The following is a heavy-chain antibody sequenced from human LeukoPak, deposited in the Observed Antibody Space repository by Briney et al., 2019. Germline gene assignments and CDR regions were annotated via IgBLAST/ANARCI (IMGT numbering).Heavy chain of an antibody. CDR2: IKSKTDGGTT. CDR1: GFTFSNAW. V-gene: IGHV3-15*01. Sequence: GGSLRLSCAASGFTFSNAWMSWVRQAPGKGLEWVGRIKSKTDGGTTDYAAPVKGRFTISRDNSKNTLYLQMNSLRAEDTAVYYCAKDRAGVTGSSGVYYYYYGMDVWGQGTTVTVSS. CDR3: AKDRAGVTGSSGVYYYYYGMDV. J-gene: IGHJ6*02. D-gene: IGHD1-20*01.